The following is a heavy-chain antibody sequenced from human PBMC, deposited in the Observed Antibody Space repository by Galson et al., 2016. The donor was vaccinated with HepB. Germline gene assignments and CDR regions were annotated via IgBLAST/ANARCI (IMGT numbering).Heavy chain of an antibody. V-gene: IGHV3-21*01. D-gene: IGHD3-3*01. CDR2: ISSGSRDI. CDR1: GFTFSDFS. Sequence: SLRLSCAASGFTFSDFSMNWVRQAPGKGLEWVSSISSGSRDIYYADSVKGRFTISRDNAKNSLYLPMNSLRAEDTAVYYCARDRSNYDFWSGYMPDYYFDYWGQGTLVTVSS. CDR3: ARDRSNYDFWSGYMPDYYFDY. J-gene: IGHJ4*02.